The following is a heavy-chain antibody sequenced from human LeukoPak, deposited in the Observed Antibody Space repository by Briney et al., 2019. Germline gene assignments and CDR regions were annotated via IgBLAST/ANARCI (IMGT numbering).Heavy chain of an antibody. CDR2: ISYDGSNK. CDR1: GFTFSSYA. V-gene: IGHV3-30*04. CDR3: AKGGKWGVTPFDY. Sequence: AGGSLRLSCAASGFTFSSYAMHWVRQAPGKGLEWVAVISYDGSNKYYADSVKGRFTISRDNSKNTLYLQVNSLRAEDTAVYYCAKGGKWGVTPFDYWGQGTLVTVSS. D-gene: IGHD1-26*01. J-gene: IGHJ4*02.